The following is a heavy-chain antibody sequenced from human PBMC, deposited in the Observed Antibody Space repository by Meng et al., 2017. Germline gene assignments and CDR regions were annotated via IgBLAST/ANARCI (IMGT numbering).Heavy chain of an antibody. V-gene: IGHV3-48*03. J-gene: IGHJ4*02. D-gene: IGHD5-12*01. CDR3: ARDPSGVATGMNDY. CDR1: GFTFSSYE. Sequence: GESLKISCAASGFTFSSYEMNWVRQAPGKGLEWVSYISSSGSTIYYADSVKGRFTISRDNAKNSLYLQMNSLRAEDTAVYYCARDPSGVATGMNDYWGQGTLVTVSS. CDR2: ISSSGSTI.